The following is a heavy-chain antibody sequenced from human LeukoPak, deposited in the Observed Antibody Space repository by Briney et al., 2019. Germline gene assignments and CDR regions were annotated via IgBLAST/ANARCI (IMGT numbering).Heavy chain of an antibody. CDR1: GGSISSGYSY. J-gene: IGHJ3*02. V-gene: IGHV4-39*07. CDR2: IYHSGST. CDR3: ARPLDGSGRHDAFDI. D-gene: IGHD3-10*01. Sequence: PSETLSLTCTVSGGSISSGYSYWGWIRQPPGKGREWIGYIYHSGSTYYNPSLKSRVTISVDRSKNQLSLKLSSVTAADTAVYYCARPLDGSGRHDAFDIWGQGTMVTVSS.